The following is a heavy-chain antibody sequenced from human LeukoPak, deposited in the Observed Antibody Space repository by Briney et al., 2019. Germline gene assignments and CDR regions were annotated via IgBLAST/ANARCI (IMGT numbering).Heavy chain of an antibody. J-gene: IGHJ4*02. Sequence: GGSLRLSCAASGFTVNNNYMSWVRQAPGKGLEWVSVLYSGGSTYYADSVKGRFTISRDNSKNTLYLQMNSLRAEDTAVYYCTYFTFGGVNLLDYWGQGTLVTVSS. CDR3: TYFTFGGVNLLDY. CDR2: LYSGGST. V-gene: IGHV3-53*01. D-gene: IGHD3-16*01. CDR1: GFTVNNNY.